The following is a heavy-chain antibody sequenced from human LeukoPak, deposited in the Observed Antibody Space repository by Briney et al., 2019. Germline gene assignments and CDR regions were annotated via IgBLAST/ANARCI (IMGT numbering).Heavy chain of an antibody. CDR2: ISSSSSYI. Sequence: GGSLRLSCAASGFTFSSYSMDWVRQAPGKGLEWVSSISSSSSYIYYADSVKGRFTISRDNAKNSLYLQMNSLRAEDTAVYYCAKGWFGELSSGSDVWGQGTTVTVSS. CDR3: AKGWFGELSSGSDV. J-gene: IGHJ6*02. V-gene: IGHV3-21*01. CDR1: GFTFSSYS. D-gene: IGHD3-10*01.